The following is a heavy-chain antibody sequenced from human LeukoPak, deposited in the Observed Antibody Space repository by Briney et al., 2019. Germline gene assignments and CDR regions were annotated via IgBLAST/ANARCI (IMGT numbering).Heavy chain of an antibody. D-gene: IGHD2/OR15-2a*01. CDR3: ARDFLGLHWFDP. CDR2: IYSGGST. CDR1: GFTVSSNY. J-gene: IGHJ5*02. Sequence: GGSLRLSCAASGFTVSSNYMSWVRQAPGKGLEWVSVIYSGGSTYYADSVKGRFTISRDNSKNTLYLQMNSLRAEDTAVYYCARDFLGLHWFDPWGQGTLVTVSS. V-gene: IGHV3-53*01.